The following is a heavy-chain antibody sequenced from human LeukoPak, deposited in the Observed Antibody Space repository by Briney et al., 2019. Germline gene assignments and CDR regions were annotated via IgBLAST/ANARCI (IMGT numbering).Heavy chain of an antibody. CDR2: ISGSGGST. D-gene: IGHD3-10*01. CDR1: GFTFDDYG. J-gene: IGHJ6*03. V-gene: IGHV3-23*01. CDR3: AKSSGNYLNYYYYMDV. Sequence: PGGSLRLSCAASGFTFDDYGMSWVRQAPGKGLEWVSAISGSGGSTYYADSVKGRFTISRDNSKNTLYLQMNSLRAKDTAVYYCAKSSGNYLNYYYYMDVWGKGTTVTISS.